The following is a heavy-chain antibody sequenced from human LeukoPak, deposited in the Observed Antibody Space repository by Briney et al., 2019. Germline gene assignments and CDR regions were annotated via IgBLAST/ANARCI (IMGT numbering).Heavy chain of an antibody. J-gene: IGHJ2*01. CDR2: INHSGST. CDR1: GGSFSGYY. CDR3: ARGGFDYGDYGETYWYFGL. D-gene: IGHD4-17*01. V-gene: IGHV4-34*01. Sequence: PSETLSLTCAVYGGSFSGYYWSWIRQPPGKGLEWIGEINHSGSTNYNPSLKSRVTISVDTSKNQFSLKLSSVTAADTAVYYCARGGFDYGDYGETYWYFGLWGRGTLVTVSS.